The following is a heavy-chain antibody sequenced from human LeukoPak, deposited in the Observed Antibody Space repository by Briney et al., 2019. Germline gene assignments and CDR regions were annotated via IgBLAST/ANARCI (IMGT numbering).Heavy chain of an antibody. CDR3: ARGLVSGGEEYYFDY. J-gene: IGHJ4*02. D-gene: IGHD3-10*01. Sequence: GGSLRLSCAASGFTFSSYAMHWVRQAPGKGLEWVAVIWYDGSNKYYADSVKGRFTISRDNSKNTLYLQMNSLRAEDTAVYYCARGLVSGGEEYYFDYWGQGTLVTVSS. V-gene: IGHV3-33*08. CDR2: IWYDGSNK. CDR1: GFTFSSYA.